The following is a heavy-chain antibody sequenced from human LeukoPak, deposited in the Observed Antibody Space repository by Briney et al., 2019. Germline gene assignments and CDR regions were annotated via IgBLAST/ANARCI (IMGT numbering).Heavy chain of an antibody. CDR3: ARVGVDYSGNIVKYFFDY. J-gene: IGHJ4*02. Sequence: SETLSLTCAVYGGSFSGYYWSWIRQPPGKGLEWIGEINHSGSTNYNPSLKSRVTVSVDTSKNQFSLKLSPVTAADTAVYYCARVGVDYSGNIVKYFFDYWGQGTLVTVSS. D-gene: IGHD4-23*01. CDR2: INHSGST. V-gene: IGHV4-34*01. CDR1: GGSFSGYY.